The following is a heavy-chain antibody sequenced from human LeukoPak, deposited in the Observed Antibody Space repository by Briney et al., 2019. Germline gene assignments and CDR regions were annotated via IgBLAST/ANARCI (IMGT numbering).Heavy chain of an antibody. CDR1: GFTFSSYA. V-gene: IGHV3-30*14. Sequence: PGRSLRLSCAASGFTFSSYAMHWVRQAPGKGLEWVAVISYDGSNKYYADSVKGRFTISRDNSKNTLYLQMNSLRAEDTAVYYCARGIGSTVFFDHWGQGTLVTVSS. J-gene: IGHJ4*02. CDR3: ARGIGSTVFFDH. D-gene: IGHD4-11*01. CDR2: ISYDGSNK.